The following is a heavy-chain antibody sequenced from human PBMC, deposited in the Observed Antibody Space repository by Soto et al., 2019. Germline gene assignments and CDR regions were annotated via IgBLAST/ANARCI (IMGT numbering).Heavy chain of an antibody. Sequence: QVQLVQSGAEVKKPGASVKVSCKASGYTFTNYAFSWVRQAPGQGLEWMGWISAYNGNTNYPQKLQGRVTMTTDTSTSTAYMELRSLRSDDAAVYYCARDLAAAGPFDCWGHGTLVNVSS. V-gene: IGHV1-18*01. CDR3: ARDLAAAGPFDC. J-gene: IGHJ4*01. CDR2: ISAYNGNT. CDR1: GYTFTNYA. D-gene: IGHD6-13*01.